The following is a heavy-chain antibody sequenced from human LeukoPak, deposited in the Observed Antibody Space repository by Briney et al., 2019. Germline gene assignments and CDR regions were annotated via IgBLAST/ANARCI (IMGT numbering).Heavy chain of an antibody. CDR2: INHSGST. J-gene: IGHJ3*02. Sequence: ASGTLSLTCAVYGGSFSGYYWSWIRQPPGKGLEWIGEINHSGSTNYNPSLKSRVTISVDTSKNQFSLKLSSVTAADTAVYYCARADYGDYSAFDIWGQGTMVTVSS. CDR3: ARADYGDYSAFDI. D-gene: IGHD4-17*01. V-gene: IGHV4-34*01. CDR1: GGSFSGYY.